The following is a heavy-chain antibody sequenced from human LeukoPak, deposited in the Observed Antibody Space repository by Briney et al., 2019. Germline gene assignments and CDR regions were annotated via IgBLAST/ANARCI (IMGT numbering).Heavy chain of an antibody. D-gene: IGHD3-16*02. CDR2: INHSGST. V-gene: IGHV4-34*01. J-gene: IGHJ4*02. CDR3: ARRKTTFGGVIVYYFDY. Sequence: SETRSLTCAANGGSFSGYYWSWIRHPPGKGLDWIGEINHSGSTNYNPSLKSRVTISVDTSKNQFSLKLSSVTAADTAVYYCARRKTTFGGVIVYYFDYWGQGTLVTVSS. CDR1: GGSFSGYY.